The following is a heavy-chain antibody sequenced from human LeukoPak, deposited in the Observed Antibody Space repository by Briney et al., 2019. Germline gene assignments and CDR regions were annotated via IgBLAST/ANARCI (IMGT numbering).Heavy chain of an antibody. CDR2: ISAYNGNT. Sequence: GASVKVSCKASGYTFTSYGISWVRQAPGQGLEWMGWISAYNGNTNYAQKLQGRVTMTTDTSTSTAYMELRSLRSDDTAVYHCARDLKRYQLLTEYFQHWGQGTLVTVSS. CDR3: ARDLKRYQLLTEYFQH. V-gene: IGHV1-18*01. J-gene: IGHJ1*01. CDR1: GYTFTSYG. D-gene: IGHD2-2*01.